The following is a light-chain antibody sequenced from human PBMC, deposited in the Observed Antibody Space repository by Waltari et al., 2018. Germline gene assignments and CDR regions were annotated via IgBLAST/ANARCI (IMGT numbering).Light chain of an antibody. CDR2: YAS. CDR1: QSISSY. J-gene: IGKJ4*01. V-gene: IGKV1-39*01. Sequence: DIQMTQSPSSLSASVGDRVSITCRTSQSISSYLNWYQQKPGKAPKLLIYYASTLQSGVPSRFSGSGSGTEFTLTISSLQPEDFATYHCQQSDSMPFTFGGGTKVEIK. CDR3: QQSDSMPFT.